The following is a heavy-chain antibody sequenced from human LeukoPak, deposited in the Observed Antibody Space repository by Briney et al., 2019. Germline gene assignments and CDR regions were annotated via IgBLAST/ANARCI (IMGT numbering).Heavy chain of an antibody. CDR2: IKSKTDGGTT. V-gene: IGHV3-15*01. CDR3: TTHARGEIYFDY. J-gene: IGHJ4*02. Sequence: GGSLRLSCAASGFTFNNAWMSWVRQAPGKGLEWDGRIKSKTDGGTTDYAAPVKGRFTISRDDSKNTLYLQMNSLKTEDTAVYYCTTHARGEIYFDYWGQGTLVTVSS. CDR1: GFTFNNAW. D-gene: IGHD3-10*01.